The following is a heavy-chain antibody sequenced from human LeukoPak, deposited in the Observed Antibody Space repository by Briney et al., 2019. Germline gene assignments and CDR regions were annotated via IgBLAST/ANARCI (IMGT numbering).Heavy chain of an antibody. J-gene: IGHJ4*02. V-gene: IGHV3-66*03. CDR3: ARDPDYDSSGYQPGVFDY. Sequence: GGSLRLSCAASGFTVSSNYMSWVRQAPGKGLEWVSVIYSCGSTYFADSVKGRFTISRDNSKNTLYLQMNSLRAEDTAVYYCARDPDYDSSGYQPGVFDYWGQGTLVTVSS. CDR2: IYSCGST. D-gene: IGHD3-22*01. CDR1: GFTVSSNY.